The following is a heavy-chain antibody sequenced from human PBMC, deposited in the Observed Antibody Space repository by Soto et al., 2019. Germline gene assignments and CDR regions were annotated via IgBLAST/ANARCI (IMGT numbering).Heavy chain of an antibody. J-gene: IGHJ4*02. Sequence: QLQLQESGSGLVKPSQTLSLTCAVSGGSISSGGYSWSWIRQPPGKGLEWIGYIYHSGSTYYNPSLRSRVTISVDRSKSQYSRTLSSVTAADTAVYYCARSKNTVTTFDYWGQGTLVTVSS. CDR3: ARSKNTVTTFDY. CDR2: IYHSGST. CDR1: GGSISSGGYS. V-gene: IGHV4-30-2*01. D-gene: IGHD4-17*01.